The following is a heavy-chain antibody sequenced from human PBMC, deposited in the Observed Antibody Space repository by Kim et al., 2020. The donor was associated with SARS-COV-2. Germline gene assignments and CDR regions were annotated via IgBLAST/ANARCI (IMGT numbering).Heavy chain of an antibody. Sequence: GGSLRLSCEGSGFAFSNYDMTWVRQAPGKGLEWVSSLNCDSDHIYHADSVRGRFTTSRDNAKNSLFLQMNNLRAEDTAVYFCTRSSVPRGRLRKDAFEIWVQGTTVTVSS. CDR2: LNCDSDHI. V-gene: IGHV3-21*01. CDR3: TRSSVPRGRLRKDAFEI. J-gene: IGHJ3*02. CDR1: GFAFSNYD. D-gene: IGHD3-16*01.